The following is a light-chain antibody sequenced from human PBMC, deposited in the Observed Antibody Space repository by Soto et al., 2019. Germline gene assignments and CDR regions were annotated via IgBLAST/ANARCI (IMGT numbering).Light chain of an antibody. J-gene: IGKJ4*01. Sequence: DIQLTQSPSSLSASVGDRVPITCRASQTISTYLTWFQQKPGNAPKVLIYDASTLQSGVPSRFSGSGSGADFTLNITGLQPEDFATYYCQQSFSPLLSFGGGTKVEIK. CDR1: QTISTY. CDR2: DAS. V-gene: IGKV1-39*01. CDR3: QQSFSPLLS.